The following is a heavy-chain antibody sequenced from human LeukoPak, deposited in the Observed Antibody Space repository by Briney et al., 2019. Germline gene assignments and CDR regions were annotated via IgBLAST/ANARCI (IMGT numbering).Heavy chain of an antibody. CDR3: ARDYDSSGYPYFDY. D-gene: IGHD3-22*01. J-gene: IGHJ4*02. CDR2: INPSSGST. CDR1: GYTFTNYY. Sequence: ASVKVSFTASGYTFTNYYIHWVRQAPGQGLEWMGIINPSSGSTTYSQKFQGRVTMTRDMSTSTLYMELSSLRSEDTAVYYCARDYDSSGYPYFDYWGQGTLVTVSS. V-gene: IGHV1-46*01.